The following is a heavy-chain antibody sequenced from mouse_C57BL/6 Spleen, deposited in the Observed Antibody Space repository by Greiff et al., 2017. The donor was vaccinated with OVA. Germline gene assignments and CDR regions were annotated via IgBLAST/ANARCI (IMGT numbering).Heavy chain of an antibody. V-gene: IGHV5-17*01. CDR1: GFTFSDYG. J-gene: IGHJ1*03. D-gene: IGHD1-1*02. Sequence: EVQGVESGGGLVKPGGSLKLSCAASGFTFSDYGMHWVRQATEEGLEWVAYISSGSSTIYYADTVKGRFTISRDNAKNTRFLQMTSLRSEDTAMYYCASGGNFCWYFDVWGTGTTVTVSS. CDR2: ISSGSSTI. CDR3: ASGGNFCWYFDV.